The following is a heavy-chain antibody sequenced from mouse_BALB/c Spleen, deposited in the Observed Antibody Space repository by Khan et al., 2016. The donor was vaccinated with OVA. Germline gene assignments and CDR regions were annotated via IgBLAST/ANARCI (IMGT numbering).Heavy chain of an antibody. V-gene: IGHV3-2*02. CDR2: ISYSGVP. Sequence: EVELVESGPGLVKPSQSLSLTCTVTGYSITSGYAWYWIRPFPGNKLEWMGYISYSGVPSYTPSLKSRISITRDTSKNQFFLQLNSVTTEDTATYYCARGNYYGYYIDYWGQGTTLTVSS. CDR3: ARGNYYGYYIDY. J-gene: IGHJ2*01. CDR1: GYSITSGYA. D-gene: IGHD1-1*01.